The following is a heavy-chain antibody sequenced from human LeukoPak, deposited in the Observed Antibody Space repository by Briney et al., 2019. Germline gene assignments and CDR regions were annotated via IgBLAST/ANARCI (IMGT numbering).Heavy chain of an antibody. Sequence: PGGSLRLSCAASGFTFSSYWMSWVRQAPGKGLEWVSAISGSGGSTYYADSVKGRFTISRDNSKNTLYLQMNSLRAEDTAVYYCAKDLAVDTALGRTFDYWGQGTLVTVSS. CDR2: ISGSGGST. D-gene: IGHD5-18*01. CDR3: AKDLAVDTALGRTFDY. J-gene: IGHJ4*02. CDR1: GFTFSSYW. V-gene: IGHV3-23*01.